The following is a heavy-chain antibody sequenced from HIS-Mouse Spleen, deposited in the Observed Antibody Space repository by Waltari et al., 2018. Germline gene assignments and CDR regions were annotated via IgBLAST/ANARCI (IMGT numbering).Heavy chain of an antibody. CDR2: SYYTVST. D-gene: IGHD3-3*01. Sequence: QGQLRDAVPGLLNPSGTRSPACDVSCGSIRVYNGCWFRWPPWKGLEWIGYSYYTVSTIYNPSLKSRVTISVDTSKNQFSLKLSSVTAADTAVYYCARGRFLEWSPLYWYFDLWGRGTLVTVSS. CDR3: ARGRFLEWSPLYWYFDL. J-gene: IGHJ2*01. CDR1: CGSIRVYN. V-gene: IGHV4-59*13.